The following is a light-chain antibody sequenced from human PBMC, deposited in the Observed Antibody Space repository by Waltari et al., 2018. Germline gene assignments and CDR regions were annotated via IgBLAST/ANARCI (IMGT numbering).Light chain of an antibody. CDR2: KAN. Sequence: QTVVTQRQSLSVSHGGTVTRTYALSSVSPSSTSYVSWYKQHPGQPTPTLLYKANIRSSGVPYPVSGSSLRNKAALTITVAQADDESDSYCLVYMGSGSWVFGGGTKLTVL. CDR1: SVSPSSTSY. CDR3: LVYMGSGSWV. V-gene: IGLV8-61*01. J-gene: IGLJ3*02.